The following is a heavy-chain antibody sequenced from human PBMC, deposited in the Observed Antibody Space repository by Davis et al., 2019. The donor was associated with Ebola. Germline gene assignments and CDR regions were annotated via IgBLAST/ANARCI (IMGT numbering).Heavy chain of an antibody. J-gene: IGHJ6*03. Sequence: SVKVSCKASGGTFSSYAISWVRQAPGQGLEWMGGIIPILGIANYAQKFQGRVTITADKSTSTAYMELSSLRSEDTAVYYCAREGSSRLYYYYYMDVWGKGTTVTVSS. CDR2: IIPILGIA. V-gene: IGHV1-69*10. CDR3: AREGSSRLYYYYYMDV. CDR1: GGTFSSYA. D-gene: IGHD6-13*01.